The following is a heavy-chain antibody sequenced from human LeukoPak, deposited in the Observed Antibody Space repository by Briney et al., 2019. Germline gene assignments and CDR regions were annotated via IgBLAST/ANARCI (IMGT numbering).Heavy chain of an antibody. D-gene: IGHD6-13*01. J-gene: IGHJ3*01. CDR1: GFTFSSYS. CDR3: AREVGGSRAFDV. V-gene: IGHV3-21*01. CDR2: ISSSSSYI. Sequence: GGSLRLSCAASGFTFSSYSMNWVPQPPGKGLEWLSSISSSSSYIYYADSVKGRFTISRDNAKNSLYLQMNSLRAEDTAVYYCAREVGGSRAFDVWGQGTMVTVSS.